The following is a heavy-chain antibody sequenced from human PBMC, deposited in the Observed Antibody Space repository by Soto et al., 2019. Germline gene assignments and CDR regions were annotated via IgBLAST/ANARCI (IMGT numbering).Heavy chain of an antibody. Sequence: PSETLSLTCAVSGGSISSSNWWSWVRQPPGKGLEWIGEIYHSGSTNYNPSLKSRVTISVDKSKNQFSLKLSSVTAADTAVCYCARDSGSSGWYNYYGMDVWGQGTTVTVSS. J-gene: IGHJ6*02. D-gene: IGHD6-19*01. V-gene: IGHV4-4*02. CDR3: ARDSGSSGWYNYYGMDV. CDR2: IYHSGST. CDR1: GGSISSSNW.